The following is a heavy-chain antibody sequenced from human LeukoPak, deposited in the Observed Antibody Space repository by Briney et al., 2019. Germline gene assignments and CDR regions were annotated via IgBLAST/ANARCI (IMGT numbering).Heavy chain of an antibody. CDR1: GFTFSSSA. V-gene: IGHV3-23*01. D-gene: IGHD5-24*01. CDR3: AKSGYNRFDY. Sequence: QSGGSLRLSCAASGFTFSSSAMSWVRQAPGKGLEWVSSISGSSSGGSTYYADSVKGRFTISRDNSKNTLYLQMNSLRVEDTAVYYCAKSGYNRFDYWGQGTLVTVSS. J-gene: IGHJ4*02. CDR2: ISGSSSGGST.